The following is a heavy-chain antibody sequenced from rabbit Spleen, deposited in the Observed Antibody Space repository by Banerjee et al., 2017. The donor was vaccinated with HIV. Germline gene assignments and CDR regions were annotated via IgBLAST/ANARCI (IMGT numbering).Heavy chain of an antibody. CDR3: VREVAARFKL. CDR2: IDPVFGIT. D-gene: IGHD4-1*01. J-gene: IGHJ4*01. CDR1: GFDFSSYG. Sequence: QEQLEESGGGLVRPEGSLKLSCKASGFDFSSYGVSWVRQAPGKGLEWIGYIDPVFGITYFANWVNGRFTISSHNAQNTLFLQLNSLTAADTATYFCVREVAARFKLWGQGTLVTVS. V-gene: IGHV1S47*01.